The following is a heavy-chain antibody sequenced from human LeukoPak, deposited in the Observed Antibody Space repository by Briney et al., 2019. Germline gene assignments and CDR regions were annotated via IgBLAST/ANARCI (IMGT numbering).Heavy chain of an antibody. V-gene: IGHV3-7*01. CDR3: ARGGGTFEY. CDR1: GFTFSSYW. J-gene: IGHJ4*02. CDR2: IKQDGNEK. Sequence: GGSLRLSCAASGFTFSSYWVSWVRQAPGKGLEWVANIKQDGNEKNYVDSVEGRFTISRDNAKNSLYLQMNSLRAEDTAVFYCARGGGTFEYWGQGTLVTVPS. D-gene: IGHD3/OR15-3a*01.